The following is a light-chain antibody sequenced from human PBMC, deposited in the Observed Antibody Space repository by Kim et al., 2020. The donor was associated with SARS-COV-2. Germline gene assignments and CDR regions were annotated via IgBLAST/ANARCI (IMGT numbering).Light chain of an antibody. J-gene: IGKJ4*01. CDR3: QPSYSTPLT. Sequence: DIQMTQSPSSLSAFVGDRVTITCRASQSISSYLNWYQQKPGKAPKLLIYGASSLQSWVPSRFSGSGSGTDFTLTISSLQPEDFATYYCQPSYSTPLTFGGGTKVDIK. CDR1: QSISSY. CDR2: GAS. V-gene: IGKV1-39*01.